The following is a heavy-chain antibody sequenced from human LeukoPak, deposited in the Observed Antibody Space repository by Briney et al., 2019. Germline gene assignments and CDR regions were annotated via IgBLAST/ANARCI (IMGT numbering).Heavy chain of an antibody. J-gene: IGHJ4*02. Sequence: GGSLRLSCAASEFVFRDYYMSWIRQAPGKGLEWVSYISDSGSTIYYADSVKGRFTISRDNVKNSLYLQMNGLRAEDTAVYYCAKGGSSGWKLDYWGQGTLVTVSS. D-gene: IGHD6-19*01. CDR2: ISDSGSTI. CDR3: AKGGSSGWKLDY. V-gene: IGHV3-11*01. CDR1: EFVFRDYY.